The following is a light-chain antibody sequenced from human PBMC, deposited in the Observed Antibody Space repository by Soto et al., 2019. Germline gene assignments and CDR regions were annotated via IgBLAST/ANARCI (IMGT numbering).Light chain of an antibody. J-gene: IGLJ2*01. CDR2: EVS. CDR3: SSYAGSTTVV. V-gene: IGLV2-8*01. Sequence: QSALTQPPSASGSPGQSVTISCTGTSSDVGGYNYVSWYQQHPGKAPKVMMYEVSKRPSGVPDRFSGSKSGNTASLTVSGLQAEDEADYYCSSYAGSTTVVFGGGTKLTVL. CDR1: SSDVGGYNY.